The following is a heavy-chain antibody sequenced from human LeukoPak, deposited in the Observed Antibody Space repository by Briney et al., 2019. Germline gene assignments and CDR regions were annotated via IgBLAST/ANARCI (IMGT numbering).Heavy chain of an antibody. CDR2: IYYSGST. Sequence: PSETLSLTCTVSGGSISNYYWCWIRQPPGKGLEWIGYIYYSGSTNYSPSLKSRVTMSVDTSKNQFSLNLISVTAADTAVYYCARALNPLTGTYYFDYWGQGTLVTVSS. V-gene: IGHV4-59*12. J-gene: IGHJ4*02. D-gene: IGHD4/OR15-4a*01. CDR1: GGSISNYY. CDR3: ARALNPLTGTYYFDY.